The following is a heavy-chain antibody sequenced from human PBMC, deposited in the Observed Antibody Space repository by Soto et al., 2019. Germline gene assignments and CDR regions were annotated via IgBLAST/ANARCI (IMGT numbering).Heavy chain of an antibody. CDR2: INAGNGDT. Sequence: ASVKVSCKASGYNFATYAIHWVRQAPGQSLEWMGWINAGNGDTKYSQKSQGRVTITRDTSASTVYMELSSLTSEDTAVYYCARDGARGAHYFDYWGQGTLVTVSS. J-gene: IGHJ4*02. V-gene: IGHV1-3*01. CDR3: ARDGARGAHYFDY. CDR1: GYNFATYA. D-gene: IGHD3-16*01.